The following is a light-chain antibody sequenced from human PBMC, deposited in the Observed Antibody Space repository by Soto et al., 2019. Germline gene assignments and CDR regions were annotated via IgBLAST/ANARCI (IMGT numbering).Light chain of an antibody. CDR2: GAS. Sequence: EIVLTQSPGTLSLSPGESATLSCRASQSVSRNYIAWYRQKPGQTPRLLIHGASSRATGIPDRFGGSGSGTDFTLTISRLEPEDFAVYYCQQYGSSPLTFGGGTKV. J-gene: IGKJ4*01. CDR1: QSVSRNY. CDR3: QQYGSSPLT. V-gene: IGKV3-20*01.